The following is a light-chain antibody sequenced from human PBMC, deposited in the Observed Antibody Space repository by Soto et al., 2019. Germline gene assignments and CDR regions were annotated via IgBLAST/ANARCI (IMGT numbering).Light chain of an antibody. Sequence: DIPMTQSPSSLSVSVGDRVTITCRASQSISSYLNWYQQKPGKAPKLLIYAASSLQTGVPSRFSGSGSGTDFSLTISSLQPEDFSTYYCQQSYSTPRTFGQGTKVEVK. CDR2: AAS. V-gene: IGKV1-39*01. J-gene: IGKJ1*01. CDR1: QSISSY. CDR3: QQSYSTPRT.